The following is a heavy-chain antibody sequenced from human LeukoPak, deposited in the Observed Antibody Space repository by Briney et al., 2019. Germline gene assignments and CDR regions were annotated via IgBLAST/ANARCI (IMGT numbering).Heavy chain of an antibody. V-gene: IGHV3-23*01. Sequence: GGSLRLSCAASGFTFSSYAMSWVRQAPGKGLEWVSAISGSGGSTYYADSVKGRFTISRDNSKNTLYLQMNSLRAEDTAVYYCAKDFIEASGRARITIFGVVIPAFDIWGQGTMVTVSS. CDR1: GFTFSSYA. D-gene: IGHD3-3*01. J-gene: IGHJ3*02. CDR3: AKDFIEASGRARITIFGVVIPAFDI. CDR2: ISGSGGST.